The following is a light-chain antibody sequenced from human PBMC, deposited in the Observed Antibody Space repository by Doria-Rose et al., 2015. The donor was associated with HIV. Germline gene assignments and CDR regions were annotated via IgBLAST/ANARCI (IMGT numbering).Light chain of an antibody. V-gene: IGKV1-39*01. CDR3: QQSYSSPWT. Sequence: DIRMTQSPSSLSASVRDRVTITCRASQVISTYLNWYQHKPGKGPTLLIYAASTLQSGVPSRFSGRGSGRDFTLTISSLQPEDFATYYCQQSYSSPWTFGPGTKVETK. J-gene: IGKJ1*01. CDR2: AAS. CDR1: QVISTY.